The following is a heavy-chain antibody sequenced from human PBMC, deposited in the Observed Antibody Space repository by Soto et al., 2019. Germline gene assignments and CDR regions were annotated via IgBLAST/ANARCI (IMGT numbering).Heavy chain of an antibody. CDR3: ACPFHFGVVTSDSFDP. J-gene: IGHJ5*02. D-gene: IGHD3-3*01. Sequence: GGSLRLSCAASGFTFSGYGMHWVRQAPGKGLEWVAVIWPDGSNKYYVDSVGGRFTISRDNSKNTLYLQMNSLRAEDTAVYYCACPFHFGVVTSDSFDPWGQGTLVTVSS. CDR1: GFTFSGYG. CDR2: IWPDGSNK. V-gene: IGHV3-33*01.